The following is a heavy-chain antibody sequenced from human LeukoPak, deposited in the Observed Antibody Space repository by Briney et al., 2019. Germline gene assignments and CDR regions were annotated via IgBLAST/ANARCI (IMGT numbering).Heavy chain of an antibody. Sequence: GASVKVSCKASGYTFTDYFTHWVRQVPGQGLEWMGWIGPKSGDTSYSQKFQGRVTVTRDTSISTAYMDLSRLRFDDTAVYYCGRNRLGKALDIWGQGTMVTVSS. CDR2: IGPKSGDT. CDR3: GRNRLGKALDI. CDR1: GYTFTDYF. J-gene: IGHJ3*02. V-gene: IGHV1-2*02. D-gene: IGHD7-27*01.